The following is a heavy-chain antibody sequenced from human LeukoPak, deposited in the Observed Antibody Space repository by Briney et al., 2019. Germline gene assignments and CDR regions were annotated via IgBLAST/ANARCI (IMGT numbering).Heavy chain of an antibody. J-gene: IGHJ4*02. CDR2: MNPNSGNT. CDR3: ARVSYYDFWSGSLDY. Sequence: ASVKVSCKASGYTFTSYDINWVRQATGQGLEWMGWMNPNSGNTGYAQKLQGRVTMTTDTSTSTAYMELRSLRSDDTAVYYCARVSYYDFWSGSLDYWGQGTLVTVSS. D-gene: IGHD3-3*01. V-gene: IGHV1-8*01. CDR1: GYTFTSYD.